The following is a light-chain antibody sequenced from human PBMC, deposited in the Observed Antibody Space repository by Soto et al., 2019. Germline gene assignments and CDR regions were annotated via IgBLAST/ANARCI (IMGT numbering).Light chain of an antibody. V-gene: IGKV3-11*01. CDR3: QQRSNWPPKYT. CDR2: DAS. J-gene: IGKJ2*01. CDR1: QSVSSY. Sequence: EIVLTQSPATLSLSPGERATLSCRASQSVSSYLAWYQQKPGQAPRLLIYDASNRATGIPARFSGSGSGTEFTFTISSLEPEDFAVYYCQQRSNWPPKYTFGQGTKLEIK.